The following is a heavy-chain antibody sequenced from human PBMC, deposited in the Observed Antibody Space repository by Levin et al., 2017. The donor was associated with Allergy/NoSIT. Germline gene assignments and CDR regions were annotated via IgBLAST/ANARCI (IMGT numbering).Heavy chain of an antibody. CDR2: ISGTSTAK. V-gene: IGHV3-11*03. CDR1: GFNFSDYY. CDR3: ARRAGTTVAPGTRYFDY. D-gene: IGHD4-11*01. Sequence: PWGSLRLSCVVSGFNFSDYYMTWIRQAPGKGLEWLSYISGTSTAKPSSSSLKGRFTISRDNAKNSLFLEMNNLGAEDTAVYYCARRAGTTVAPGTRYFDYWGQGSLVTVSS. J-gene: IGHJ4*02.